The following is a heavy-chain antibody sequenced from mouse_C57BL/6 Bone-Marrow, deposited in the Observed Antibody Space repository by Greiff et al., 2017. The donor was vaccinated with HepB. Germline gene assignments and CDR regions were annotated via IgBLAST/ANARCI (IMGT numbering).Heavy chain of an antibody. CDR3: ARVLDY. CDR1: GFTFTDYY. CDR2: IRNKANGYTT. Sequence: EVQRVESGGGLVQPGGSLSLSCAASGFTFTDYYMSWVRQPPGKALEWLGFIRNKANGYTTEYSASVKGRFTISRDNSQSILDLQMNALRAEASATYYCARVLDYWGQGTSVSVSS. V-gene: IGHV7-3*01. J-gene: IGHJ4*01.